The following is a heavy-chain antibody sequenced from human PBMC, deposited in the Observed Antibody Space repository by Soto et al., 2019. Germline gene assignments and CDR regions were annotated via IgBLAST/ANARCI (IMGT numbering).Heavy chain of an antibody. D-gene: IGHD3-22*01. V-gene: IGHV4-39*01. CDR1: GGSISSSSYY. Sequence: PSETLSLTCTVSGGSISSSSYYWGWIRQPPGKGLEWIGSIYYSGSTYYNPSLKSRVTISVDTSKNQFSLKLSSVTAADTAVYYCATPGVGSSGYYYFDYWGQGTLVTVSS. CDR3: ATPGVGSSGYYYFDY. CDR2: IYYSGST. J-gene: IGHJ4*02.